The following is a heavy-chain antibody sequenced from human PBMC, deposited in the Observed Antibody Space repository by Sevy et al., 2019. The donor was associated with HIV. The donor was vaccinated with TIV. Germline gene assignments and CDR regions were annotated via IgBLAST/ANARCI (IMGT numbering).Heavy chain of an antibody. D-gene: IGHD3-22*01. CDR3: ARGGGDSSGYSEGYDTFDI. CDR1: GYTFTSYY. V-gene: IGHV1-46*03. Sequence: APVKVSCKASGYTFTSYYMHWVRQAPGQGLEWMGIINPSGGSTSYAQKFQGRVTMTRDTSTSTVYMELSSLRSEDTAVYYCARGGGDSSGYSEGYDTFDIWGQGTMVTVSS. CDR2: INPSGGST. J-gene: IGHJ3*02.